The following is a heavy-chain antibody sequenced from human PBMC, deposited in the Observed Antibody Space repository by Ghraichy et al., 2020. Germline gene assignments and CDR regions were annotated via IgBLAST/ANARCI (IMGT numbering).Heavy chain of an antibody. J-gene: IGHJ5*02. CDR3: AKTTYGDFVPAA. D-gene: IGHD4-17*01. Sequence: ASVKVSCKASGYTFTDYYMHWVRQAPGQGLEWMGRINPNSGATKFAQKFQGRVTMTTDTSITTGFMELDKLRSDDTAVYFCAKTTYGDFVPAAWGQGTLVTVSS. V-gene: IGHV1-2*06. CDR2: INPNSGAT. CDR1: GYTFTDYY.